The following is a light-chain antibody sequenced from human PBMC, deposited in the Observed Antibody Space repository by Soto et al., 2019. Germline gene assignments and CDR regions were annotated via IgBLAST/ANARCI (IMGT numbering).Light chain of an antibody. J-gene: IGKJ4*01. CDR3: QQYGSSPPT. V-gene: IGKV3-20*01. CDR2: GAS. CDR1: PIVSSSY. Sequence: EVMLTASAGSRSMSPGERATLSCRAIPIVSSSYLAWYQQKPGQAPRLLIQGASSRATGIPDRFSGRGSGTEFTLTISRLEPEDFAMYYCQQYGSSPPTFGRGTKVDI.